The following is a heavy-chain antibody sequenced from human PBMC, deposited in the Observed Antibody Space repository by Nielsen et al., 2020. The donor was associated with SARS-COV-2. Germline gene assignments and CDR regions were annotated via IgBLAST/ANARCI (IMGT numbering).Heavy chain of an antibody. CDR3: ARQDLARDFDY. CDR1: GFTVSSNY. J-gene: IGHJ4*02. CDR2: ISSSSSYI. V-gene: IGHV3-21*01. Sequence: GESLKISCAASGFTVSSNYMSWVRQAPGKGLEWVSSISSSSSYIYYADSVKGRFTISRDNAKNSLYLQMNSLRAEDTAVYYCARQDLARDFDYWGQGTLVTVSS.